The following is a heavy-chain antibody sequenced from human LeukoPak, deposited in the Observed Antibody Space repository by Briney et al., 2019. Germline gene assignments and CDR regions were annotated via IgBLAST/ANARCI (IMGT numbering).Heavy chain of an antibody. V-gene: IGHV4-61*02. Sequence: SETLSLTCTVSGGSISSGSYYWSWIRQPAWKGLEWIGRIYTSGSTNYNPSLKSRVTISVDTSKNQFSLKLSSVTAADTAVYYCARDQGEKSAYYDILTGYYAFDIWGQGTMVTVSS. J-gene: IGHJ3*02. CDR3: ARDQGEKSAYYDILTGYYAFDI. D-gene: IGHD3-9*01. CDR2: IYTSGST. CDR1: GGSISSGSYY.